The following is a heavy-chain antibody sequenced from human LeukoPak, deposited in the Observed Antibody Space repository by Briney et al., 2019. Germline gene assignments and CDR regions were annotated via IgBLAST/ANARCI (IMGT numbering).Heavy chain of an antibody. CDR1: GFTVSSNY. CDR2: IYSGGST. V-gene: IGHV3-53*01. D-gene: IGHD5-18*01. Sequence: GGPLRLSCAASGFTVSSNYMSWVRQAPGKGLEWVSVIYSGGSTYYADSVKGRFTTSRDNSKNTLYLQMNSLRAEDTAVYYCARDHERGYSYGLDYWGQGTLVTVSS. J-gene: IGHJ4*02. CDR3: ARDHERGYSYGLDY.